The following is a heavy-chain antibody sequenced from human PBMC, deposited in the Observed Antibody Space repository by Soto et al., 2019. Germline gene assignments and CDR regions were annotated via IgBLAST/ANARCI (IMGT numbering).Heavy chain of an antibody. CDR2: IISMFGTT. D-gene: IGHD2-2*02. V-gene: IGHV1-69*13. J-gene: IGHJ5*02. CDR1: GCSITSYA. CDR3: ARDRGNSGGCYTWIDP. Sequence: SVKVSCKASGCSITSYAVSWVRQAPGQGLEWMGGIISMFGTTHYAQKFQGRVTITADESTNTVYMELFRLRSDDTAIYYCARDRGNSGGCYTWIDPWGQGTLVTVSS.